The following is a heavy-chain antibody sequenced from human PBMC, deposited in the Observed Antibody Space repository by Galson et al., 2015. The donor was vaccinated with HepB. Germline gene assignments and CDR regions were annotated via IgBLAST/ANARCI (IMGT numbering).Heavy chain of an antibody. CDR2: INPNSGGT. V-gene: IGHV1-2*04. D-gene: IGHD2/OR15-2a*01. J-gene: IGHJ6*02. Sequence: SVKVSCKASGYTFTSYYMHWVRQAPGQGLEWMGWINPNSGGTNYAQKFQGWVTMTRDTSISTAYMELSRLRSDDTAVYYCAASMGYYYYGMDVWGQGTTVTVSS. CDR1: GYTFTSYY. CDR3: AASMGYYYYGMDV.